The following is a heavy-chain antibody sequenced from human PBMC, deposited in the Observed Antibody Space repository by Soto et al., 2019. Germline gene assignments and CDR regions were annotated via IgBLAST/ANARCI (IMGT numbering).Heavy chain of an antibody. J-gene: IGHJ2*01. D-gene: IGHD5-18*01. CDR3: ARTSKGYSSDWYFDL. CDR2: ISYDGSNK. CDR1: GFTFSSYA. Sequence: QVQLVESGGGVVQPGRSLRLSCAASGFTFSSYAMHWVRQAPGKGLEWVEAISYDGSNKYYADSVKGRFTISRDNSKNTLYLQMNSLRAEDTAVYYCARTSKGYSSDWYFDLWGRGTLVTVSS. V-gene: IGHV3-30-3*01.